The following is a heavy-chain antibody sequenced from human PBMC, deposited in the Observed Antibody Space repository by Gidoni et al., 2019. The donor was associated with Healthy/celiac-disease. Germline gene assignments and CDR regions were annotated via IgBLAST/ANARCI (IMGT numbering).Heavy chain of an antibody. CDR3: ARGPSNYYDSSGYYRDAFDI. J-gene: IGHJ3*02. V-gene: IGHV3-48*03. Sequence: EVQLVESGGGLVQPGGSLRLSCAASGFTFSSYEMNWVRQAPGKGLEWVSYISSSGSTIYYADSVKGRFTISRDNAKNSLYLQMNSLRAEDTAVYYCARGPSNYYDSSGYYRDAFDIWGQGTMVTVSS. CDR1: GFTFSSYE. D-gene: IGHD3-22*01. CDR2: ISSSGSTI.